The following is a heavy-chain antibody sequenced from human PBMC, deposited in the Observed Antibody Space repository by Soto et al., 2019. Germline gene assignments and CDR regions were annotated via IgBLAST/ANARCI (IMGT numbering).Heavy chain of an antibody. CDR3: AREVRFSGFDY. CDR1: GGSISSGGYY. Sequence: QVQLQESGPGLVKPSQTLSLTCTVSGGSISSGGYYWSWIRQHPGKGLEWIGYIYYSGSTYYNPSRESRVTITVDTSKNRFALKLSSVSAADTAVYYCAREVRFSGFDYWGQGTPVTVSS. CDR2: IYYSGST. D-gene: IGHD3-10*01. V-gene: IGHV4-31*03. J-gene: IGHJ4*02.